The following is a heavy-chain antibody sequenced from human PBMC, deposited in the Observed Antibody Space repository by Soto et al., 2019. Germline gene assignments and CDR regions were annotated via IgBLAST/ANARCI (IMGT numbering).Heavy chain of an antibody. D-gene: IGHD3-10*01. CDR1: GDTFSFYS. CDR3: ASSYGSGYRAFDY. Sequence: QVQLVQSGAEVKKPGSSVRVSCKASGDTFSFYSINWVRQAPGLGLEWMGRINPILSMSNYAQRFQGRVTVTADKSTSTAYMELSSMRYEYTAMYYCASSYGSGYRAFDYWGQGALVTVSS. J-gene: IGHJ4*02. V-gene: IGHV1-69*02. CDR2: INPILSMS.